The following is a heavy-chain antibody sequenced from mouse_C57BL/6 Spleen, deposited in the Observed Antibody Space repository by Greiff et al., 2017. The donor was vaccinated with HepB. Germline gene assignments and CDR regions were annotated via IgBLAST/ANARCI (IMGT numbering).Heavy chain of an antibody. CDR3: ARFGYYFDY. CDR2: IDPSDSYT. J-gene: IGHJ2*01. V-gene: IGHV1-50*01. CDR1: GYTFTSYW. Sequence: QVQLKQPGAELVKPGASVKLSCKASGYTFTSYWMQWVKQRPGQGLEWIGEIDPSDSYTNYNQKFKGKATLTVDTSSSTAYMQLSSLTSEDSAVYYYARFGYYFDYWGQGTTLTVSS.